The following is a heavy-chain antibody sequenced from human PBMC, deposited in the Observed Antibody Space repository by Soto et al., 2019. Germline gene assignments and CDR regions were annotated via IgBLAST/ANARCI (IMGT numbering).Heavy chain of an antibody. V-gene: IGHV4-39*01. CDR2: IYYSGSA. CDR3: ARRNSYCTNGVCYLYYFDY. J-gene: IGHJ4*02. CDR1: GGSISSTSYY. D-gene: IGHD2-8*01. Sequence: SETLSLTCTVSGGSISSTSYYWGWIRQPPGKGLEWVGGIYYSGSAYYNPSLKSRVTISVDTSKNQFSLKLSSVTAADTAVYYCARRNSYCTNGVCYLYYFDYWGQGTLVTVSS.